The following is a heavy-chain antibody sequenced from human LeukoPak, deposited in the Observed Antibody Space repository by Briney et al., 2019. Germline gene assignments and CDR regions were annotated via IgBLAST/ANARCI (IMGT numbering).Heavy chain of an antibody. CDR3: ARGVGLVRGLQFSY. J-gene: IGHJ4*02. V-gene: IGHV4-39*07. Sequence: SETLSLTCTVSGGSISSSSYYWGWIRQPPEKGLEWIGSIYYSGSTYYNPSLKSRVTISVDTSKNQFSLKLSSVTAADTAVYYCARGVGLVRGLQFSYWGQGTLVTVSS. D-gene: IGHD3-10*01. CDR1: GGSISSSSYY. CDR2: IYYSGST.